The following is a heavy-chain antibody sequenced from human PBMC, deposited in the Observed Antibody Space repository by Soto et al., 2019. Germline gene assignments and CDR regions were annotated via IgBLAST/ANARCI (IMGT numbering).Heavy chain of an antibody. Sequence: QVQLQESGPGLVQPSQTLSLTCSVSGGSISSGGYHWTWFRQHPGRGLEWIGYIHYSGSSDYNPYVKCRVTLSADPSKKHFVLKLNSVTAADTAVAYCARLDGGGCSVNGRGNWFDPRGPGTLVTVSS. J-gene: IGHJ5*02. CDR3: ARLDGGGCSVNGRGNWFDP. D-gene: IGHD2-21*01. CDR2: IHYSGSS. V-gene: IGHV4-31*03. CDR1: GGSISSGGYH.